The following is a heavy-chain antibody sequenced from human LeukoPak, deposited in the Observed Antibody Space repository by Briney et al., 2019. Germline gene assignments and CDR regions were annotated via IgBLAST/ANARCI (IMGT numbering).Heavy chain of an antibody. Sequence: NPGGSLRLSCAASGFTFRTMWMSWVRLAPGKGLEWVGRIKDETDGGTTDYAASVKGRFTISRDDSKSTLFLQMNSLRVGDTAVYYCTTGHYWGQGAQVTVSS. CDR3: TTGHY. CDR1: GFTFRTMW. J-gene: IGHJ4*02. CDR2: IKDETDGGTT. V-gene: IGHV3-15*01.